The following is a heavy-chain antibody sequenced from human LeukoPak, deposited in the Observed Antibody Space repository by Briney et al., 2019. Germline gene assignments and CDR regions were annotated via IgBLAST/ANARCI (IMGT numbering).Heavy chain of an antibody. D-gene: IGHD1-26*01. Sequence: GRSLRLSCAASGFTFSSYGMHWVRQAPGKGLEWVAVIWYDGSNKYYADSVKGRFTISRDNSKNTLYLQTNSLRAEDTAVYYCARASGSYLSDYWGQGTLVTVSS. CDR3: ARASGSYLSDY. V-gene: IGHV3-33*01. CDR2: IWYDGSNK. J-gene: IGHJ4*02. CDR1: GFTFSSYG.